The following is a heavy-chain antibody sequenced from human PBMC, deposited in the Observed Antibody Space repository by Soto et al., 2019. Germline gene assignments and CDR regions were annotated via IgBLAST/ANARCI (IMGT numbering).Heavy chain of an antibody. CDR2: ISGSGGST. CDR3: AKGRYSSSTASWFDP. V-gene: IGHV3-23*01. Sequence: GGSLRLSCAASGFTFSSYAMSWVRQAPGKGLEWVSAISGSGGSTYYADSVKGRFTISRDNSKNTLYLQMNSLRAEDTAVYYCAKGRYSSSTASWFDPWGQGTLVTVSS. J-gene: IGHJ5*02. CDR1: GFTFSSYA. D-gene: IGHD6-19*01.